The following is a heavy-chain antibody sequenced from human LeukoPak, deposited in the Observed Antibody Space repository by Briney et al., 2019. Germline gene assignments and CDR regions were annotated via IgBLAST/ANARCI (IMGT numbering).Heavy chain of an antibody. CDR1: GFTFSYYS. V-gene: IGHV3-21*04. CDR3: AKDRGIISDY. CDR2: ISSSSSYI. D-gene: IGHD3-10*01. Sequence: GGSLRLSCAVSGFTFSYYSMNWVRQAPGKGLEWVASISSSSSYIYYADSVKGRFTISRDNAKNSLYLQMNGLRAEDTAVYYCAKDRGIISDYWGQGILVTVSS. J-gene: IGHJ4*02.